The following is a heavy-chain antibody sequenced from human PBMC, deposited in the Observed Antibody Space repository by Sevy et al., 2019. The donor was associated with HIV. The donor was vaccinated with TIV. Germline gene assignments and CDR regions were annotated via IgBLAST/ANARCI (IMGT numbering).Heavy chain of an antibody. CDR3: AEEDMSRCGGPLGVFDM. CDR2: IVVGSGNT. V-gene: IGHV1-58*01. CDR1: GFTFSSSA. Sequence: ASVKVSCKASGFTFSSSAVQWVRQARGQRLEWIGWIVVGSGNTDYAQKFQGRVTITRDMSTTTAHMELSSLTSDDTAVYYGAEEDMSRCGGPLGVFDMWGQGTMVTVSS. D-gene: IGHD3-16*01. J-gene: IGHJ3*02.